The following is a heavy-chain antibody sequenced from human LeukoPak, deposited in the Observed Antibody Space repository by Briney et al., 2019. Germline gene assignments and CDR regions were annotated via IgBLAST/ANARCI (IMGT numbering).Heavy chain of an antibody. CDR2: IYYSRST. CDR1: GGSISSSSYY. D-gene: IGHD3-10*01. V-gene: IGHV4-39*01. J-gene: IGHJ4*02. Sequence: PSETLSLACTVSGGSISSSSYYWGWIRQPPGKGLEWIGSIYYSRSTYYNPSLKSRVTISVDASKNQFSLKLSSVTAADTAVYYCAEGTKSFFDYWGQGTLVTVSS. CDR3: AEGTKSFFDY.